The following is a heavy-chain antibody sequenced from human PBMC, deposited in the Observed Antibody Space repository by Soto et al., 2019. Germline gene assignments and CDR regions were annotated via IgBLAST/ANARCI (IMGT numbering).Heavy chain of an antibody. CDR2: IYYSGST. Sequence: PSETLSLTCTVSGGSISSGDYYWSWIRQPPGKGLEWIGYIYYSGSTYYNPSLKSRVTISVDTSKNQFSLKLSSVTAADTAVYYCARERGLYSSSRDPDYWGLGTLVTVSS. V-gene: IGHV4-30-4*01. J-gene: IGHJ4*02. CDR3: ARERGLYSSSRDPDY. D-gene: IGHD6-13*01. CDR1: GGSISSGDYY.